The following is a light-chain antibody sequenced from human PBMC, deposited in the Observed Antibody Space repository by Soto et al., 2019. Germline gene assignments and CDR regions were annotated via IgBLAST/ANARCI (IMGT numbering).Light chain of an antibody. CDR1: RNIDSW. Sequence: DIRMTQSPSTLSASLGVRVTISCRASRNIDSWLAWYQQRPGGIPQLLIYSASNLQNGVPSRFSGSGSGTDFTLTINGLQPDDFATYYCQEFHSSSRTFGQGTRVDMK. CDR2: SAS. J-gene: IGKJ1*01. V-gene: IGKV1-5*03. CDR3: QEFHSSSRT.